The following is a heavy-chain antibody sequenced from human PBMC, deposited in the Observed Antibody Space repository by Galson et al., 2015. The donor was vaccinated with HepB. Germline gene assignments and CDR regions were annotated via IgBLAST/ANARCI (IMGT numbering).Heavy chain of an antibody. V-gene: IGHV4-59*01. J-gene: IGHJ3*02. CDR1: GDSISSYY. CDR2: IYDRGST. CDR3: AREAMSSGWFSAFDI. Sequence: SETLYLTCTVSGDSISSYYWSWLRQPPGKGLEWVGYIYDRGSTNYNPYLKRRVTKSEDTSTNQFSLKLRSVTAADTALYYCAREAMSSGWFSAFDIWGQGTMVTVSS. D-gene: IGHD6-19*01.